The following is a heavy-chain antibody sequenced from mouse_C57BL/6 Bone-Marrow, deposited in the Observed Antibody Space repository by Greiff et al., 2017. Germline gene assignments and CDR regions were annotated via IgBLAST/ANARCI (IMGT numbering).Heavy chain of an antibody. Sequence: DVMLVESGGGLVQPGGSLKLSCAASGFTFSDYYMYWVRQTPEKRLEWVAYISNGGGSTYYPDTVKGRFTISRDNAKNTLYLQMSRLKSEDTAMYYCARRGITKAWFAYWGQGTLVTVSA. D-gene: IGHD1-1*01. CDR1: GFTFSDYY. CDR3: ARRGITKAWFAY. CDR2: ISNGGGST. J-gene: IGHJ3*01. V-gene: IGHV5-12*01.